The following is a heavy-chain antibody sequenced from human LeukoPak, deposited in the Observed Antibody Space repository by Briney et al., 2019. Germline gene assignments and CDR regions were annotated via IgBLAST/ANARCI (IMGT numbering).Heavy chain of an antibody. Sequence: GGSLRLSCAASGFTFSSYSMNWVRQAPGKGLEWVSSISSSSSYIYYADSLKDRFTISRDNAKNSLYLQMNSLRAEDTAVYYCARERYCSSTSCYAAFDIWGQGTMVTVSS. CDR2: ISSSSSYI. CDR3: ARERYCSSTSCYAAFDI. CDR1: GFTFSSYS. V-gene: IGHV3-21*01. D-gene: IGHD2-2*01. J-gene: IGHJ3*02.